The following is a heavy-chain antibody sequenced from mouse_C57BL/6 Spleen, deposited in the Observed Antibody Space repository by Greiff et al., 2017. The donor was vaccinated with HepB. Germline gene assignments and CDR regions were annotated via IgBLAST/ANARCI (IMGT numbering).Heavy chain of an antibody. CDR3: ARGGLLPFAY. Sequence: VKLMESGAELVRPGTSVKVSCKASGYAFTNYLIEWVKQRPGQGLEWIGVINPGSGGTNYNEKFKGKATLTADKSSSTAYMQLSSLTSEDSAVYFCARGGLLPFAYWGQGTLVTVSA. CDR2: INPGSGGT. V-gene: IGHV1-54*01. CDR1: GYAFTNYL. J-gene: IGHJ3*01. D-gene: IGHD2-3*01.